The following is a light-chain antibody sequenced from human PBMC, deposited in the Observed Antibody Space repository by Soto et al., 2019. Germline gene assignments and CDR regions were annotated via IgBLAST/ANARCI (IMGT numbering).Light chain of an antibody. CDR1: SSDVGGYNY. CDR3: NSYTSSSTYV. V-gene: IGLV2-14*01. CDR2: DVR. J-gene: IGLJ1*01. Sequence: QSALTQPASVSGSPGQSITISCTGTSSDVGGYNYVSWFQQHPGKAPKLMIYDVRNRPSGISNRFSGSKSGNTASLTIAGLQAEDEADYYCNSYTSSSTYVFGTVTKLTVL.